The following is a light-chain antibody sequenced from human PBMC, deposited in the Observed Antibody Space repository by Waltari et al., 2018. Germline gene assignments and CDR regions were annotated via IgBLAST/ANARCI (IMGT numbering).Light chain of an antibody. J-gene: IGLJ3*02. CDR3: ASQRPDGVVL. CDR1: GTALATSHF. CDR2: DVT. Sequence: QSALTQPASVSGSPGQSITISCAGIGTALATSHFVSWYQHHPDRAPQVIIYDVTNRPSGISARFSASKSADTASLTISGLQAEDEGDYYCASQRPDGVVLFGGGTRVTVL. V-gene: IGLV2-14*03.